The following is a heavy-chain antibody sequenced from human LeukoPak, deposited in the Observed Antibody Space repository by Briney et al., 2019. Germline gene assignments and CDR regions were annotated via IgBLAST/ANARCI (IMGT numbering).Heavy chain of an antibody. J-gene: IGHJ4*02. Sequence: PSETLSLTCTVSGGSTSSYYWSWIRQHPGKGLEWIGYIYYSGSTNYNPSLKSRVTISVDTSKNQFSLKLSSVTAADTAVYYCARAVLRFLEWLPNSDYFDYWGQGTLVTVSS. D-gene: IGHD3-3*01. CDR2: IYYSGST. CDR3: ARAVLRFLEWLPNSDYFDY. CDR1: GGSTSSYY. V-gene: IGHV4-59*01.